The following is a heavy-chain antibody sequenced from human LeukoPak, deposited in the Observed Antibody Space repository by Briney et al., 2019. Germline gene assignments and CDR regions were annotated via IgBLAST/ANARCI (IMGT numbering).Heavy chain of an antibody. V-gene: IGHV1-2*02. CDR3: ARDTQGVQLVPYYYYYMDV. CDR2: INPNNGGT. D-gene: IGHD6-6*01. J-gene: IGHJ6*03. CDR1: GYTFTDYY. Sequence: GASVKVSCKASGYTFTDYYIHWVRQAPGQGLEWMGWINPNNGGTNYAQTFQGRVTMTRDTSISTSYMELSRLTSDDTAVYYCARDTQGVQLVPYYYYYMDVWGKGTTVTVSS.